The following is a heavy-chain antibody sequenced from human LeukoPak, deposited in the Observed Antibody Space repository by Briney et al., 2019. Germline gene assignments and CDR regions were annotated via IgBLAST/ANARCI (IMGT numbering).Heavy chain of an antibody. CDR2: IHFTGNT. D-gene: IGHD2-15*01. V-gene: IGHV4-59*12. Sequence: SETLSLNCSVSGGSISSYSWSWIRQSPGKGLEWIGYIHFTGNTKYNPSLRSRVIISLHTPNNQFSLKLSSVTAADTAVYYCARDSIVVVVARANWFDPWGQGTLVTVSS. J-gene: IGHJ5*02. CDR1: GGSISSYS. CDR3: ARDSIVVVVARANWFDP.